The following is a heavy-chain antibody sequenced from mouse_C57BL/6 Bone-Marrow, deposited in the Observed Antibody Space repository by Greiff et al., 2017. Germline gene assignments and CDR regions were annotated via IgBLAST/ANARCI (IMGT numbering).Heavy chain of an antibody. D-gene: IGHD1-1*01. CDR2: IWRGGST. J-gene: IGHJ4*01. CDR3: AKKLHYYGSSYNAMDY. Sequence: QVQLQQSGPGLVQPSQSLSITCTVSGFSLTSYGVHWVRQSPGKGLEWLGVIWRGGSTDYNAAFMSRLSITKDNSKSQVFFKMNSLQADDTAIYYCAKKLHYYGSSYNAMDYWGQGTSVTVSS. V-gene: IGHV2-5*01. CDR1: GFSLTSYG.